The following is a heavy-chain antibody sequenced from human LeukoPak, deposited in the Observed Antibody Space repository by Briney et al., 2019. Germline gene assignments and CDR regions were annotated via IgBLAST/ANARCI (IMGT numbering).Heavy chain of an antibody. J-gene: IGHJ4*02. CDR3: ARGRKVRGVINFDY. CDR1: GFTFSSYS. D-gene: IGHD3-10*01. CDR2: INHSGST. Sequence: GSLRLSCAASGFTFSSYSMNWIRQPPGKGLEWIGEINHSGSTNYNPSLKSRVTISVDTSKNQFSLKLSSVTAADTAVYYCARGRKVRGVINFDYWGQGTLVTVSS. V-gene: IGHV4-34*01.